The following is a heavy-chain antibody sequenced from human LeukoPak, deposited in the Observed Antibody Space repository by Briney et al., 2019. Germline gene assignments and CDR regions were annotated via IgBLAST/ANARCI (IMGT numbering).Heavy chain of an antibody. J-gene: IGHJ4*02. CDR2: ISSGGST. Sequence: TGGSLRLSCAASGFTFSSYSMNWVRQAPGKGLEWVSVISSGGSTYYADSVKGRFTISRDNSKNTLYLHMNSLRAEDTAVYYCARDSGGWGTLFDYWGQGTLVTVPS. D-gene: IGHD3-16*01. CDR3: ARDSGGWGTLFDY. CDR1: GFTFSSYS. V-gene: IGHV3-66*01.